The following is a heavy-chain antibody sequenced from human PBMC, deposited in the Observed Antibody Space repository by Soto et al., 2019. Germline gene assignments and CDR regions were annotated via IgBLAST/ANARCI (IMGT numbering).Heavy chain of an antibody. CDR2: IIPIFGTA. V-gene: IGHV1-69*13. CDR3: ARKVDTAMGHDAFDI. CDR1: GGTFSSYA. Sequence: SVKVSCKASGGTFSSYAISWVRQAPGQGLEWMGGIIPIFGTANYAQKFQGRVTITADESTSTAYMELSSLRSEDTAVYYCARKVDTAMGHDAFDIWGQGTMVTVSS. J-gene: IGHJ3*02. D-gene: IGHD5-18*01.